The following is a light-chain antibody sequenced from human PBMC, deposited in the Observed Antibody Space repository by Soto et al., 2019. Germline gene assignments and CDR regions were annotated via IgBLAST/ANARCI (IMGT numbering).Light chain of an antibody. CDR2: LGS. CDR1: QSLLHSNGYNY. J-gene: IGKJ1*01. V-gene: IGKV2-28*01. CDR3: MQALQSWT. Sequence: DIVMTQSPLSLPVTPGEAASISCRSSQSLLHSNGYNYLDWYLQKPGQSPQLLIYLGSNRASGVPDRFSGSGSGTDFTLKISRVEAEDVGVYYCMQALQSWTFGQATKVEIK.